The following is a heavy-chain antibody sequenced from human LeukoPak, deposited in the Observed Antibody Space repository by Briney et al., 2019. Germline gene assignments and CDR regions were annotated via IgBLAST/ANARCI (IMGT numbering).Heavy chain of an antibody. CDR1: GGSISSYY. J-gene: IGHJ4*02. CDR2: IYTGGST. V-gene: IGHV4-4*07. Sequence: SETLSLTCTVSGGSISSYYWSWIRQPAGKGLEWVGRIYTGGSTYYNASLRSRVTTSVDTSKNQFSLKLNSVTAADTAVYYCARGWDWNYFDYWVRGTLVTVSS. CDR3: ARGWDWNYFDY. D-gene: IGHD3/OR15-3a*01.